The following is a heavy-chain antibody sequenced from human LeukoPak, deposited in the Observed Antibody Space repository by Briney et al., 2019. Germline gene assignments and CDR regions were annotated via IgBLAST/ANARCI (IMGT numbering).Heavy chain of an antibody. CDR3: AREKRGAFDI. J-gene: IGHJ3*02. CDR2: ISWNSGSI. D-gene: IGHD3-10*01. V-gene: IGHV3-9*01. CDR1: GFTFDDYA. Sequence: PGRSLRLSCAASGFTFDDYAMHWVRQAPGKGLEWVSGISWNSGSIGYADSVKGRFTISRDNAKNSLYLQMNSLRAEDTAVYYCAREKRGAFDIWGQGTMVTVSS.